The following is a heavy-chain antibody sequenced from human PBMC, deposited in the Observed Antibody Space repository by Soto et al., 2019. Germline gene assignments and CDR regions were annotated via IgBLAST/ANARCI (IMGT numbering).Heavy chain of an antibody. D-gene: IGHD5-12*01. CDR1: GFTFIIYG. CDR2: IIPIFGTA. V-gene: IGHV1-69*13. J-gene: IGHJ6*02. CDR3: ASSVAKYYYYGMDV. Sequence: GASVKVSCKASGFTFIIYGVTWVRQAPGQGLEWMGGIIPIFGTANYAQKFQGRVKITADESTSTAYMELSSLRSEDTAVYYCASSVAKYYYYGMDVWGQGTTVTVSS.